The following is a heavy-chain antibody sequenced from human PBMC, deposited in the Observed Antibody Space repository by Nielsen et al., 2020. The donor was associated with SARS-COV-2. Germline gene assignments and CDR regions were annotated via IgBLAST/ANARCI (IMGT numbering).Heavy chain of an antibody. V-gene: IGHV3-30-3*02. CDR3: AKFDGAESYPYLDY. J-gene: IGHJ4*02. D-gene: IGHD3-10*01. Sequence: GESLKISCVVSGLPFTKYAIHWVRQAPGKGLEWVAVASFDGSKKFYAESVKGRFTISRDNSRNTVYLQMDSLRPVDTAVYYCAKFDGAESYPYLDYWGKGTLVTVSS. CDR1: GLPFTKYA. CDR2: ASFDGSKK.